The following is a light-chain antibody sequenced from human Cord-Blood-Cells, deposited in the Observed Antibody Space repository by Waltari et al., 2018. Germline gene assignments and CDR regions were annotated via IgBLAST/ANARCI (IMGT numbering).Light chain of an antibody. V-gene: IGLV2-23*02. CDR1: SSDVGSYNL. J-gene: IGLJ3*02. CDR2: EVS. Sequence: QSALTQPASVSGSPGQSITISCTRTSSDVGSYNLVSWYQQHPGKAPKLMIYEVSKRPSGVSNRFSGSKSGNTASLTISGLHAEDEADYYCCSYAGSSTWVFGGGTKLTVL. CDR3: CSYAGSSTWV.